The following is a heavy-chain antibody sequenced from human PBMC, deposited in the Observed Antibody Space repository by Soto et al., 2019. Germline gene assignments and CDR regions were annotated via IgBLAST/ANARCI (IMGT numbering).Heavy chain of an antibody. CDR2: IIPNFGIA. CDR3: ARSRITGTTYGMDV. D-gene: IGHD1-7*01. CDR1: GCTFSSYA. V-gene: IGHV1-69*13. J-gene: IGHJ6*02. Sequence: SVKVSCKASGCTFSSYAISWVRQAPGQGLEWMGGIIPNFGIAKYAQKFQGRVTITADESTSTAYMELSSLRSEDTAVYYCARSRITGTTYGMDVWGQGTTVTVSS.